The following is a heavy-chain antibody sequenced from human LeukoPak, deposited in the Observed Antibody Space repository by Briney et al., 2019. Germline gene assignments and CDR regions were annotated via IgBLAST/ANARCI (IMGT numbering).Heavy chain of an antibody. J-gene: IGHJ6*03. Sequence: PGGSLRLSCAASGFTFSSYSMNWVRQAPGKGLEWVSSISSSSSYIYYADSVKGRFTISRDNAKNSLYLQMNSLRAEDTAVYYCARDIRQWELIMGYYMGVWGKGTTVTVSS. V-gene: IGHV3-21*01. D-gene: IGHD1-26*01. CDR3: ARDIRQWELIMGYYMGV. CDR1: GFTFSSYS. CDR2: ISSSSSYI.